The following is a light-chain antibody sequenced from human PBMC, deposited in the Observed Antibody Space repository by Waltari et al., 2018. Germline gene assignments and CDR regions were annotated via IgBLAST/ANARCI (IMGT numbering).Light chain of an antibody. V-gene: IGKV2-28*01. CDR2: LGS. J-gene: IGKJ1*01. CDR1: QSLLHSNGYNY. CDR3: MQALQTPPT. Sequence: DIVMTQSPLSLPVTPGEPASISCRSSQSLLHSNGYNYLDWYLQKPRQSPQLLNYLGSNRASGVPYRFSGSGSGTDFTLKISRVEAEDVGVYYCMQALQTPPTFGQGTKVEIK.